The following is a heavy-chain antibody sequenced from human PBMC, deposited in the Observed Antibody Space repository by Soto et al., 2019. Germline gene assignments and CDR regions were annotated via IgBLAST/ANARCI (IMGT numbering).Heavy chain of an antibody. J-gene: IGHJ6*02. CDR2: ISTYNGDT. D-gene: IGHD5-12*01. CDR3: AREGVAPYYYYGMDV. CDR1: GYTFTRSG. Sequence: QVQLVQSGAEVKKPGASVKVSCKASGYTFTRSGISWVRQAPGQGLEWMGWISTYNGDTNYAQTFQGRVTMTTDTSTSEVYMELRSLRSDDTAVYYGAREGVAPYYYYGMDVWGQGTPVTVSS. V-gene: IGHV1-18*01.